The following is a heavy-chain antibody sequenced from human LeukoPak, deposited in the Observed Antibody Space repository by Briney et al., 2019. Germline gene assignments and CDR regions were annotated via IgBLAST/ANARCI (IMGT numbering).Heavy chain of an antibody. CDR2: ISYDGSNK. CDR1: GFTFSSYG. D-gene: IGHD3-9*01. CDR3: ARYFDWLSRYYYGMDV. J-gene: IGHJ6*02. Sequence: GGSLRLSCAASGFTFSSYGMHWVRQAPGKGLEWVAVISYDGSNKYYADSVKGRFTISRDNSKNTLYLQMNSLRAEDTAVYYCARYFDWLSRYYYGMDVWGQGTTVTVSS. V-gene: IGHV3-30*03.